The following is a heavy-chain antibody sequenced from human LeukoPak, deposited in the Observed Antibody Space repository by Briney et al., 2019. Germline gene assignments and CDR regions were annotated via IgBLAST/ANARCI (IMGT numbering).Heavy chain of an antibody. CDR3: AVLYFGATGFFFDY. J-gene: IGHJ4*02. CDR2: ISAYNGNS. D-gene: IGHD1-26*01. CDR1: GYTFTSYG. V-gene: IGHV1-18*01. Sequence: ASVKVSCKASGYTFTSYGISWVRQAPGQGLEWMGWISAYNGNSNYAQKFQGRVTMTTDTSTSTAYMELRSLRSDDTAVYYCAVLYFGATGFFFDYWGQGTLVTVSS.